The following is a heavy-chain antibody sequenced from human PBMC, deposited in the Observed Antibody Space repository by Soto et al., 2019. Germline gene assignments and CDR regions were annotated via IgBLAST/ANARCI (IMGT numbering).Heavy chain of an antibody. CDR1: GGSISSYY. V-gene: IGHV4-59*08. J-gene: IGHJ4*02. D-gene: IGHD2-21*02. CDR2: IYYSAST. CDR3: ARHLPYCGGDCYSLDY. Sequence: SETLSLTCSVSGGSISSYYWSWIRQPPGKGLEWIGYIYYSASTNYSPSLKSRVTISVDTSKNQFSLNLSSVTAADTAVYYCARHLPYCGGDCYSLDYWGQGTLVTVSS.